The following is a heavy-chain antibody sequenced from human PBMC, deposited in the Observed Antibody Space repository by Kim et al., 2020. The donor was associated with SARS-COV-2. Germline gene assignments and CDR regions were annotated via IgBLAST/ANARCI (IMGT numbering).Heavy chain of an antibody. V-gene: IGHV4-59*09. D-gene: IGHD6-13*01. CDR3: ARGREGYSSSWFFDY. Sequence: NPSLRSRVTISVDTAKNQLSLKLSSVTAADTAVYYCARGREGYSSSWFFDYWGQGTLVTVSS. J-gene: IGHJ4*02.